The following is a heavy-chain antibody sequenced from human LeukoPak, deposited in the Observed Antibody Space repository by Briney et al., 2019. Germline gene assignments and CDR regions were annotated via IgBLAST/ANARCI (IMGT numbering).Heavy chain of an antibody. Sequence: GGSLRLSCAASGFTFSSYGMRWVRQAPGKGLEWVAIIWHDGNKYYADSVKGRFTISRDNSKNTLYLQINSLRAEDTAMYYCAKEISLNDAFDIWGQGTMVTVSS. D-gene: IGHD2-15*01. CDR2: IWHDGNK. J-gene: IGHJ3*02. V-gene: IGHV3-33*06. CDR3: AKEISLNDAFDI. CDR1: GFTFSSYG.